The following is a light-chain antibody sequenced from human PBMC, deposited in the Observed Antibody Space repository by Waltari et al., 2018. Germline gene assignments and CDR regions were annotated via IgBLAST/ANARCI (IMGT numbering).Light chain of an antibody. CDR1: RNNVRKQG. J-gene: IGLJ3*02. CDR3: SAWDKDLVAVV. V-gene: IGLV10-54*01. Sequence: QAGLIQPPSVSRALGQTATLPCAGNRNNVRKQGVAWLQQHQGHPPKLLSSGSVNRPSGILERFSASRSGNTASLTITGLQADDEADYYCSAWDKDLVAVVFGGGTKLTVL. CDR2: GSV.